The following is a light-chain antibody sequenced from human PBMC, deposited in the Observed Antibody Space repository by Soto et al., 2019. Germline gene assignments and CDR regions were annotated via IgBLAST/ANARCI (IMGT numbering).Light chain of an antibody. Sequence: EIVLTQSPVTLSLSPGERAALSCRASQSVSSYLAWYQQKPGQAPRLLLYDASNRATGIPARFSGSGSETDFTLTISSREPEDFAVYYCLQRRNAPPWTFGQGTTVEIK. CDR2: DAS. V-gene: IGKV3-11*01. CDR1: QSVSSY. J-gene: IGKJ1*01. CDR3: LQRRNAPPWT.